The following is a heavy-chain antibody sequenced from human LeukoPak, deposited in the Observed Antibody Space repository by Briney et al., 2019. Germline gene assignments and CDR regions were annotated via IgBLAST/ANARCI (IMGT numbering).Heavy chain of an antibody. J-gene: IGHJ5*02. V-gene: IGHV4-39*01. CDR3: ARHYYDSSGYYNWFDP. CDR1: GDSISSSKYY. Sequence: SETLSLTCTVSGDSISSSKYYWAWIRQPPGKGLEWIGSIYNSGSTYYNPSLKSRVTISVDTSKNQFSLKLSSVTAADTAVYYCARHYYDSSGYYNWFDPWGQGTLVTVSS. D-gene: IGHD3-22*01. CDR2: IYNSGST.